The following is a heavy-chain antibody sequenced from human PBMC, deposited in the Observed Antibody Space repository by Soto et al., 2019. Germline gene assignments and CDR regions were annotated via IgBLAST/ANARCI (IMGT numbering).Heavy chain of an antibody. Sequence: GGSLRLSCAASGFTFSGYSMNWVRQAPGKGLEWVSYISSGGTTIYYADFVKGRFTVSRDNAKNSLYLQMNSLRDEDTAVYYCAKESITIVRGVILASHGMDVWGQGTTVTVSS. CDR2: ISSGGTTI. CDR1: GFTFSGYS. V-gene: IGHV3-48*02. CDR3: AKESITIVRGVILASHGMDV. D-gene: IGHD3-10*01. J-gene: IGHJ6*02.